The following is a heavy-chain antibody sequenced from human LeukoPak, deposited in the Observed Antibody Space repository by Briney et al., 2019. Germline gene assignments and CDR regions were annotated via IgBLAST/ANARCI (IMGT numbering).Heavy chain of an antibody. V-gene: IGHV1-8*03. D-gene: IGHD2-15*01. J-gene: IGHJ4*02. CDR3: AREDSTRLFDY. CDR1: GYTFTSYD. Sequence: ASVKVSCKASGYTFTSYDINWVRQATGKGLEWMGWMNPNSGNTGYAQKFQGRVTITRNTSISTAYMELSSLRSEDTAVYYCAREDSTRLFDYWGQGTLVTVSS. CDR2: MNPNSGNT.